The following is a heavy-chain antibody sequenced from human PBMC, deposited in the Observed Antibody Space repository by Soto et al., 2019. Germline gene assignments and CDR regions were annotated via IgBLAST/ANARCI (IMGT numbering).Heavy chain of an antibody. CDR1: GYTFSTYD. CDR2: MNPNSGDT. V-gene: IGHV1-8*01. J-gene: IGHJ5*02. Sequence: ASVKVSCKASGYTFSTYDINWVRQATGHGLEWLGWMNPNSGDTGYAQKFQGRVTMTMNPSIRTAYMELSSLTSEDTAVYYCVRGASCDPWGQGTLVTVSS. CDR3: VRGASCDP.